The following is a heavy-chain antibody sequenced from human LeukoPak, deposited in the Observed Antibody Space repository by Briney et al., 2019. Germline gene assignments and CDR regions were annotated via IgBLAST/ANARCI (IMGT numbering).Heavy chain of an antibody. D-gene: IGHD2-15*01. CDR2: INHSGST. J-gene: IGHJ4*02. CDR3: ARGYCSGGSCYSAPDY. Sequence: SETLSLTCAVYGGSFGGYYWSWLRQPPGKGLEWIGEINHSGSTNYNPSLKSRITISVDTSKNQFSLKLSSVTAADTAVYYCARGYCSGGSCYSAPDYWGQGTLVTVSS. CDR1: GGSFGGYY. V-gene: IGHV4-34*01.